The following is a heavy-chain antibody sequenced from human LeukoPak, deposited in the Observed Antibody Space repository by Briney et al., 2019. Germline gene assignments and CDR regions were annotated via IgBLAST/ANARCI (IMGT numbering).Heavy chain of an antibody. CDR1: GFTFSSYA. Sequence: GGSLRLSCAASGFTFSSYAMSWVRQAPGKGLEWVSAISGSGGSTYYADSVKGRFTISRDNSKNTLYLQMNSLRAEDTAVYYCAKDTAGNPLSDLDYWGQGTLVTVSS. CDR2: ISGSGGST. CDR3: AKDTAGNPLSDLDY. J-gene: IGHJ4*02. D-gene: IGHD1-1*01. V-gene: IGHV3-23*01.